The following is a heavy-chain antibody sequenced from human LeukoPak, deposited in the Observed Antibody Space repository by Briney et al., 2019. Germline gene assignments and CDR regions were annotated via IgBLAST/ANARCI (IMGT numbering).Heavy chain of an antibody. CDR1: GFTVRSNY. Sequence: PGGSLRLSCAASGFTVRSNYMTWVRQAPGKGLECVSVIYGEISTYYADPVTGRFTISKDHSKNTLYLQMSSLKAEDTAVYYCAKSPGDWGHWGQGTLVTVSS. V-gene: IGHV3-66*01. D-gene: IGHD3/OR15-3a*01. CDR2: IYGEIST. J-gene: IGHJ4*02. CDR3: AKSPGDWGH.